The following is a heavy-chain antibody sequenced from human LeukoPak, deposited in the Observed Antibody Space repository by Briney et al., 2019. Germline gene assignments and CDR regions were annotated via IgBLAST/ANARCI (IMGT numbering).Heavy chain of an antibody. J-gene: IGHJ3*02. V-gene: IGHV1-3*01. Sequence: ASVKASCKASGYTFTSYAMHWVRQAPGQRLEWMGWINAGNGNTKYSQKFQGRVTMTTDTSTSTAYMELRSLRSDDTAVYYCARADDFWSSYYTGAFDIWGQGSMVTVSS. CDR2: INAGNGNT. D-gene: IGHD3-3*01. CDR1: GYTFTSYA. CDR3: ARADDFWSSYYTGAFDI.